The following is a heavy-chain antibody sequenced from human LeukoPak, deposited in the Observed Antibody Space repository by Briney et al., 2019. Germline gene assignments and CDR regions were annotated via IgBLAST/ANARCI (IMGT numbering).Heavy chain of an antibody. CDR2: INPSGGST. D-gene: IGHD5-18*01. CDR1: GYTFTSYY. Sequence: ASVKVSCKASGYTFTSYYMHWVRQAPGQGLEWMGIINPSGGSTSYAQKFQGRVTMTRDTSTSTVYMELSSLRSEDTAVYYCAKSRGRIQLWSIVDYWGQGTLVTVSS. J-gene: IGHJ4*02. CDR3: AKSRGRIQLWSIVDY. V-gene: IGHV1-46*01.